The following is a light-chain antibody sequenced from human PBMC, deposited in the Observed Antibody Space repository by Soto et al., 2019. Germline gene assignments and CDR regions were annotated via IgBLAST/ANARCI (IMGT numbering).Light chain of an antibody. CDR1: QAISNY. J-gene: IGKJ2*01. CDR2: AAS. V-gene: IGKV1-27*01. Sequence: DILMTQSPSSLSASVGDRVTITCRASQAISNYLTWYQQKPGKVPKLLIYAASTLHSGVPSRFSGSGSGTDFTLTISSLQPEDVAIYYCQKYNGAPHTFGQGTKLEIK. CDR3: QKYNGAPHT.